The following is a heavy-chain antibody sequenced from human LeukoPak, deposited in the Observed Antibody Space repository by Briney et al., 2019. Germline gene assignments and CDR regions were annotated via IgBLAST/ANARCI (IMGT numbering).Heavy chain of an antibody. V-gene: IGHV1-24*01. Sequence: ASVKVSCKLSGDTLSDLSIHWVQQAPGKGPEWMGGFDPEDGETVYAQKFQGRVTVTEDTSTDTAYMEVTNLRSDDTAVYYCAMGVDRSSWYLFDYWGQGALVTVSS. D-gene: IGHD6-13*01. J-gene: IGHJ4*02. CDR1: GDTLSDLS. CDR3: AMGVDRSSWYLFDY. CDR2: FDPEDGET.